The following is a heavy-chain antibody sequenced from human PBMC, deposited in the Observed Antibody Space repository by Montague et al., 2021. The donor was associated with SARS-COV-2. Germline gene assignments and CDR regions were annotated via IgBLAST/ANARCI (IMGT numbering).Heavy chain of an antibody. J-gene: IGHJ4*02. CDR1: GFSLSTSGVG. D-gene: IGHD2-2*01. CDR3: ARWVCSSTSCRVDY. V-gene: IGHV2-5*02. Sequence: PALVTPTQTLTLTCTFSGFSLSTSGVGVGWIRQPPGKALEWLALIYWDDDKRYSPSLKSRLTITKDTSKNQVVLTMTNMDPVDTATYYCARWVCSSTSCRVDYWGQGTLVTVSS. CDR2: IYWDDDK.